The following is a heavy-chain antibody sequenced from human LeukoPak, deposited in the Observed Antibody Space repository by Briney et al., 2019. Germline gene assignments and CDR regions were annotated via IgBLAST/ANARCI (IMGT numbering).Heavy chain of an antibody. CDR3: ATLRVGESDY. Sequence: GGSLRLSCAASGFTFSSYGMHWVRQAPGKGLEWVSSISSSSSYIYYADSVKGRFTISRDNAKNSLYLQMNSLRAEDTAVYYCATLRVGESDYWGQGTLVTVSS. CDR1: GFTFSSYG. CDR2: ISSSSSYI. V-gene: IGHV3-21*01. D-gene: IGHD3-10*01. J-gene: IGHJ4*02.